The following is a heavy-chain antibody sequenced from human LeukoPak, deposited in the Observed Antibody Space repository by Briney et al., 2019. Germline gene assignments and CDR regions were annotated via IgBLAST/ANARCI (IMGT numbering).Heavy chain of an antibody. Sequence: PSETLSLTCAVSGGSISSGGYSWSWIRQPPGKGLEWIGYIYHSGSTYYNPSLKSRVTISVDRSKNQFSLKLSSVTAADTAVYYCARVAVAGPYYFDYWGQGTTVTVSS. CDR1: GGSISSGGYS. D-gene: IGHD6-19*01. J-gene: IGHJ4*03. CDR3: ARVAVAGPYYFDY. V-gene: IGHV4-30-2*01. CDR2: IYHSGST.